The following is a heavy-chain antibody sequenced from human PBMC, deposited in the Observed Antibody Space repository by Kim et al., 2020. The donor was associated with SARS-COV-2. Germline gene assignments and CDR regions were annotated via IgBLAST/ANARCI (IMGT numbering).Heavy chain of an antibody. CDR1: GFTFSSYA. D-gene: IGHD2-2*01. CDR2: ISYDGSNK. Sequence: GGSLRLSCAASGFTFSSYAMHWVRQAPGKGLEWVAVISYDGSNKYYADSMKGRFTISRDNSKNTLYLQMNSLRAEDTAVYYCAREYRSSTSKEIGDYFDYWGQGTLVTVSS. CDR3: AREYRSSTSKEIGDYFDY. J-gene: IGHJ4*02. V-gene: IGHV3-30*04.